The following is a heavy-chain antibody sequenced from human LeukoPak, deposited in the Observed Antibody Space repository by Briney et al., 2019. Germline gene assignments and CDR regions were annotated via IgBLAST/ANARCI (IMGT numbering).Heavy chain of an antibody. CDR1: GLAFSSYA. D-gene: IGHD2-21*01. CDR3: AKVPLTWLVRDSYYMDV. Sequence: GGSLRLSCAASGLAFSSYAMSWVRQAPGKGLEWVSGISGSGGSTYYADSVKGRFTISRDNSNNTLYLQMNSLRAEDTAVYYCAKVPLTWLVRDSYYMDVWGKGTTVTVSS. CDR2: ISGSGGST. J-gene: IGHJ6*03. V-gene: IGHV3-23*01.